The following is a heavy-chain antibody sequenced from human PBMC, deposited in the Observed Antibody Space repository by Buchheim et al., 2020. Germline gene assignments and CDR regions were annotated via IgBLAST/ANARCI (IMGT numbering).Heavy chain of an antibody. V-gene: IGHV4-30-4*01. CDR2: IYYSGST. J-gene: IGHJ6*02. CDR3: ARDRGRGTYYYYGMDV. Sequence: QVQLQESGPGLVKPSQTLSLTCTVSGGSISSGDYYWSWIRQPPGKGLEWIGYIYYSGSTYYNPPLKSRVTISVDTSQNQFPLKLSSVTAADTAVYYCARDRGRGTYYYYGMDVWGQGTT. D-gene: IGHD1-1*01. CDR1: GGSISSGDYY.